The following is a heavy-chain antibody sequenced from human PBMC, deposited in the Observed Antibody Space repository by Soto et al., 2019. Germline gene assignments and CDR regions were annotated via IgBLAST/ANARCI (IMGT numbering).Heavy chain of an antibody. D-gene: IGHD3-10*01. CDR3: ARRGSGSYIREKDAFDI. CDR1: GGSISSSSYY. J-gene: IGHJ3*02. Sequence: QLQLQESGPGLVKPSETLSLTCTVSGGSISSSSYYWGWIRQPPGKGLECIGSIYYSGSTYYNPSLNVRVTISVDTSTNQFSLKLSSVTAADTAVYYCARRGSGSYIREKDAFDIWGQGTMVAVSS. V-gene: IGHV4-39*01. CDR2: IYYSGST.